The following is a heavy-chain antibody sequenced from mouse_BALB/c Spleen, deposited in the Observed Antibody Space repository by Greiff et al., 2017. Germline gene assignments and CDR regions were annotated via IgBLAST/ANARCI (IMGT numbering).Heavy chain of an antibody. CDR2: ISSCGSYT. V-gene: IGHV5-6-4*01. CDR1: GFTFSSYT. J-gene: IGHJ4*01. CDR3: ARDPTKVVATDY. Sequence: EVQLQESGGGLVKPGGSLKLSCAASGFTFSSYTMSWVRQTPEKRLEWVATISSCGSYTYYPDSVTGRFTISRDNAKNTLYLQMSSLKSEDTAMYYCARDPTKVVATDYWGQGTAVTVSS. D-gene: IGHD1-1*01.